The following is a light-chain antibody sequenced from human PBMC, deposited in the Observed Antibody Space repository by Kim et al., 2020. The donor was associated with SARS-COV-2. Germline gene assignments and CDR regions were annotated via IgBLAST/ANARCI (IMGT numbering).Light chain of an antibody. Sequence: SYELTQPPSVSASPGQAASITCSGDKLGNKYASWYQQKPGQSPVLVIYQDEKRPSGIPERFSGSNSGNSATLTISGTQAMDEADYFCLEWDSSSGSYVFGPGTKVTVL. CDR1: KLGNKY. CDR3: LEWDSSSGSYV. J-gene: IGLJ1*01. CDR2: QDE. V-gene: IGLV3-1*01.